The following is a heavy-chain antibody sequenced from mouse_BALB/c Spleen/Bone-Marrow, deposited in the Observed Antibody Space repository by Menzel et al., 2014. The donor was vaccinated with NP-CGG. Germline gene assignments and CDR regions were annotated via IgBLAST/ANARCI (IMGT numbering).Heavy chain of an antibody. CDR2: ISGGGSYT. CDR3: ARHAYYDQTEVSFVY. V-gene: IGHV5-9-2*01. CDR1: GFSFNSYG. D-gene: IGHD2-4*01. J-gene: IGHJ3*01. Sequence: EVMLVESGGGLVKSGGSLKLSCAASGFSFNSYGMSWVRQTPGKRLEWVATISGGGSYTFYPDSVKGRFTISRDNAKNNLYLQLSSLRSEDTALYYCARHAYYDQTEVSFVYWGQRTLVTVSA.